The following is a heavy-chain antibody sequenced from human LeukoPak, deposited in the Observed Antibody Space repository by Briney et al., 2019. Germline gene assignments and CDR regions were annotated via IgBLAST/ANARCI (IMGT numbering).Heavy chain of an antibody. J-gene: IGHJ4*02. CDR2: INSDGSST. CDR1: GFTFSSYW. V-gene: IGHV3-74*01. Sequence: GGSLRLSCAASGFTFSSYWMHWVRQAPGKGLVWVSRINSDGSSTSYADSVKGRFTISRDNAKNTLYLQMNSLRAEDTAVYYCAKSSSHIVVVTASDYWGQGTLVTVSS. CDR3: AKSSSHIVVVTASDY. D-gene: IGHD2-21*02.